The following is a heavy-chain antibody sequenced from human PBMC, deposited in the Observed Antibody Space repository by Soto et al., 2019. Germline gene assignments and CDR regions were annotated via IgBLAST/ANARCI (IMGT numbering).Heavy chain of an antibody. CDR1: GGTFSSHA. V-gene: IGHV1-69*06. CDR2: IIPITETP. Sequence: QVQLVQSGAEVKKPGSSVRVSCKVSGGTFSSHAINWLRQAPGQGLEWMGVIIPITETPNNAEKFQGRVTITADKSTTTVYMELSILTFDDTAVYFCARGNKGPGHYGPGSQGWYGPWGQGTLVTVSS. D-gene: IGHD3-10*01. CDR3: ARGNKGPGHYGPGSQGWYGP. J-gene: IGHJ5*02.